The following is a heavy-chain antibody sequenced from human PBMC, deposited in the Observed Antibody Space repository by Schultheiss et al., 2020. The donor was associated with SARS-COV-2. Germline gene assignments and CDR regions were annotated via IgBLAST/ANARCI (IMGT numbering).Heavy chain of an antibody. CDR2: ISGSGGST. CDR3: AKDRVLWFGELLRRDAFDI. J-gene: IGHJ3*02. Sequence: GGSLRLSCSASGFTFSSYAMSWVRQAPGKGLEWVSAISGSGGSTYYADSVKGRFTISRDNSKNTLYLQMNSLRAEDTAVYYCAKDRVLWFGELLRRDAFDIWGQGTMVTVSS. V-gene: IGHV3-23*01. CDR1: GFTFSSYA. D-gene: IGHD3-10*01.